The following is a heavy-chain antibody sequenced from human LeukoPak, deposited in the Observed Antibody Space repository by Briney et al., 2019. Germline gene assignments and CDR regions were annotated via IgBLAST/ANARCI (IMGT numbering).Heavy chain of an antibody. CDR1: GYTFTSYD. V-gene: IGHV1-8*01. Sequence: ASVKVSCKASGYTFTSYDINRVRQATGQGLEWRGWMNPKSGNTGYAQKFQGKVTMTRDTSISTAYMEVSSLTFEDTAIYYCARINGLPDYWGQGTLVTVSS. J-gene: IGHJ4*02. D-gene: IGHD2-8*01. CDR2: MNPKSGNT. CDR3: ARINGLPDY.